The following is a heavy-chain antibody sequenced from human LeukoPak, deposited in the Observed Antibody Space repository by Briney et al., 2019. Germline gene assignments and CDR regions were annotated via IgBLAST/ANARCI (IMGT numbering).Heavy chain of an antibody. V-gene: IGHV1-18*01. J-gene: IGHJ4*02. CDR3: ARGIPFYDFWSGYYM. Sequence: DSVKVSCNASDYTFTSYVISWLRQAPGQGLEWMRWISAYNGNTNYAQKLQGRVTMSTYPSTRTANIYMWNRRSDDPTVHHCARGIPFYDFWSGYYMWGQGTLVTVSS. CDR1: DYTFTSYV. D-gene: IGHD3-3*01. CDR2: ISAYNGNT.